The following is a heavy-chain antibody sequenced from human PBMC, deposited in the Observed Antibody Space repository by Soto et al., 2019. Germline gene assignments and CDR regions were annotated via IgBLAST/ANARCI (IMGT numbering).Heavy chain of an antibody. CDR2: ISPFNGNT. CDR3: ARDQSVDRNYYYGIDV. CDR1: GYPFTHYG. V-gene: IGHV1-18*01. Sequence: ASVKVSCKASGYPFTHYGITWVRQAPGQGLEWMGWISPFNGNTYYAQKFQGRVTVTTDTSTSTVYMELRSLRSDDTAVYHCARDQSVDRNYYYGIDVWGQGTTVTSP. J-gene: IGHJ6*02.